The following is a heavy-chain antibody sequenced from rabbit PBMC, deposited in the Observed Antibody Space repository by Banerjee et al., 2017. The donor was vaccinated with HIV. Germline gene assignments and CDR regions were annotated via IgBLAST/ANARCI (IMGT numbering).Heavy chain of an antibody. J-gene: IGHJ6*01. V-gene: IGHV1S40*01. D-gene: IGHD6-1*01. Sequence: QSLEESGGDLVKPEGSLTLTCTASGFSFSSSYYMCWVRQAPGKGLEWIACIYAGSSGSTYYASWAKGRFTISKSSSTTVTLQMTSLTAADTATYFCAREIYVGNNGYDLWGPGTLVTVS. CDR1: GFSFSSSYY. CDR3: AREIYVGNNGYDL. CDR2: IYAGSSGST.